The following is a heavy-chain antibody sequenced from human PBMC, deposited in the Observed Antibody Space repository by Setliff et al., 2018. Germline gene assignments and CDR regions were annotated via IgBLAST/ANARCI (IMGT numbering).Heavy chain of an antibody. CDR1: SGSFSGYY. D-gene: IGHD3-3*01. CDR3: ARVPNFWSGYLDY. V-gene: IGHV4-34*01. Sequence: SETLSLTCAVYSGSFSGYYWSWIRQPPGKGLEWIGEINHSGSTNYNPSLKSRVTISVDTSKNQFSLKLSSVTAADTAVYYCARVPNFWSGYLDYWGQGTLVTVSS. J-gene: IGHJ4*02. CDR2: INHSGST.